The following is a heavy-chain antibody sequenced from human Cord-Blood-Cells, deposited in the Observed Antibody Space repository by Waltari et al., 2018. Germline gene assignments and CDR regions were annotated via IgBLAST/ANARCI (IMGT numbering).Heavy chain of an antibody. CDR3: AREPMVQGVIDY. CDR2: IYYSGST. Sequence: QVQLQESGPGLVKPSQHLSITCTVSGGSLSSGDYYWSWIRQPPGKGLEWIGYIYYSGSTYYSPSLKSRVTISVDTSKNQFSLKLSSVTAADTAVYYCAREPMVQGVIDYWGQGTLVTVSS. D-gene: IGHD3-10*01. J-gene: IGHJ4*02. CDR1: GGSLSSGDYY. V-gene: IGHV4-30-4*01.